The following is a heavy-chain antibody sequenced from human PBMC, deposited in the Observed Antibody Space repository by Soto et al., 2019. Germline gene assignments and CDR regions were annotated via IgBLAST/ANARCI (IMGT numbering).Heavy chain of an antibody. CDR2: MYYNGNT. Sequence: QLQESGPGLVKPSETLSLTCTVSGGSFTSTNYFWGWIRQPPGKGLEWIGYMYYNGNTFYSPSLKSRVTISVDTSKRQFSLDLSSVTAADTAMYYSARLQLYDSRAAPTPIFHPWGLAAMVTVSS. CDR3: ARLQLYDSRAAPTPIFHP. V-gene: IGHV4-39*01. J-gene: IGHJ1*01. CDR1: GGSFTSTNYF. D-gene: IGHD3-22*01.